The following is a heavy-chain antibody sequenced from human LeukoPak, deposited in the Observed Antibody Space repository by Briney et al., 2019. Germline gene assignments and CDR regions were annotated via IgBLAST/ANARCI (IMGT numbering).Heavy chain of an antibody. CDR3: ASRMTTPSLMMDV. Sequence: QPGRSLRLSCAASGFTFSSYGMHWVRQAPGKGLEWVAVIWYDGSNKYYADSVKGRFTISRDNSKNTLYLQMNRLRAEDTAVYYCASRMTTPSLMMDVWGKGTTVTVSS. J-gene: IGHJ6*03. CDR2: IWYDGSNK. D-gene: IGHD4-17*01. CDR1: GFTFSSYG. V-gene: IGHV3-33*01.